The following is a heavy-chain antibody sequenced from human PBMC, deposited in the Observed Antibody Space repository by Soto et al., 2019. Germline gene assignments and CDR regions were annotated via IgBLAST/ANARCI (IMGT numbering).Heavy chain of an antibody. V-gene: IGHV4-4*02. CDR2: AHHSGRT. Sequence: PSETLSLTCTVSGDSMRISNWWNWVRQPPGKGLEWIGEAHHSGRTNYNPSLKSRVTISVDRSQNIFSLQLTSVTAADTAVYFCARSEATALDFWGQGILVTVS. CDR3: ARSEATALDF. CDR1: GDSMRISNW. J-gene: IGHJ4*02.